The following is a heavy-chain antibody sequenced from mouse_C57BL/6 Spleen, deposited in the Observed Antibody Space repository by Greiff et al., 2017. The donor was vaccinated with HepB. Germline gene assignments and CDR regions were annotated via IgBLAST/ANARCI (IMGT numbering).Heavy chain of an antibody. CDR3: ARIYYYGSSYLYAMDY. V-gene: IGHV5-17*01. D-gene: IGHD1-1*01. CDR2: ISSGSSTI. CDR1: GFTFSDYG. J-gene: IGHJ4*01. Sequence: DVMLVESGGGLVKPGGSLKLSCAASGFTFSDYGMHWVRQAPEKGLEWVAYISSGSSTIYYADTVKGRFTISRDNAKNTLFLQMTSLRSEDTAMYYCARIYYYGSSYLYAMDYWGQGTSVTVSS.